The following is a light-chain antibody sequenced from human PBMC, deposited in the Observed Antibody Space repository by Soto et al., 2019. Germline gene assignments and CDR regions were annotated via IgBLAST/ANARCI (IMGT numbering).Light chain of an antibody. Sequence: DIQMTQSPSTLSASVGDRVAITCRASHSISIWLAWYQQKPGKAPKLLIYKAASLECGVPPRFSGRGSGTEFTLTISSLQPDDFATYYCQQYNDYSWTFGQGTKVEIK. V-gene: IGKV1-5*03. CDR1: HSISIW. J-gene: IGKJ1*01. CDR3: QQYNDYSWT. CDR2: KAA.